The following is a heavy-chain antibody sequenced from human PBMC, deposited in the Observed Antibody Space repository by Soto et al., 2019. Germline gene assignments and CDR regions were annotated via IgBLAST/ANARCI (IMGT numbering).Heavy chain of an antibody. Sequence: GGSLRLSCAASGFTFSSYWMSWVRQAPGKGLEWVANIKQDGSEKLYVDSVKGRFTISRDNAKNSLYLQMNSLRAEDTAVYYCARVLDTAMVTYYYGMDVWGQGTTVTVSS. CDR1: GFTFSSYW. V-gene: IGHV3-7*01. D-gene: IGHD5-18*01. CDR2: IKQDGSEK. J-gene: IGHJ6*02. CDR3: ARVLDTAMVTYYYGMDV.